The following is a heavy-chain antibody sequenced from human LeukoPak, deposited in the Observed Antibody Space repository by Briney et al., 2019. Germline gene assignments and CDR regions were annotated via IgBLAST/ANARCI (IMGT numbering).Heavy chain of an antibody. Sequence: SETLSLTCTVSGGSISSYYWSWIRQPPGKGLEWIGFIYYSGTTNHNPSLKSRVTISVDTSKNQFSLNLNSVTAADTAVYYCAGTGIAAAGRFDYWGQGTLVTVSS. CDR3: AGTGIAAAGRFDY. D-gene: IGHD6-13*01. V-gene: IGHV4-59*08. CDR1: GGSISSYY. J-gene: IGHJ4*02. CDR2: IYYSGTT.